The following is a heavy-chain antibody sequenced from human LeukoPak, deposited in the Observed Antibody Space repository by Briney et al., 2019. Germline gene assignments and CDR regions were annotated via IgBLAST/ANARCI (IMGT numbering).Heavy chain of an antibody. CDR3: ARHTHSSGWVFDY. D-gene: IGHD6-19*01. CDR1: GYTFTGYY. V-gene: IGHV1-2*02. J-gene: IGHJ4*02. CDR2: INPNSGGT. Sequence: ASVKVSCKASGYTFTGYYMHWVRQAPGQGLEWMGWINPNSGGTNYAQKFQGRVTMTRDTSISTAYMELSRLRSDDTAVYYCARHTHSSGWVFDYWGQGTLVTVSS.